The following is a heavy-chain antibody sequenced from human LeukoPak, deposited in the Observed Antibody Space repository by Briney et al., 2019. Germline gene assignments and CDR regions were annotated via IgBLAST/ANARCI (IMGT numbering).Heavy chain of an antibody. J-gene: IGHJ4*02. D-gene: IGHD3-10*01. CDR2: IYYSGST. CDR3: ARLSMVRGQNFDY. CDR1: GGSISSSSYY. V-gene: IGHV4-39*01. Sequence: PSETLSPTCTVSGGSISSSSYYWGWIRQPPGKGLEWIGSIYYSGSTYYNPSLKSRVTISVDTSKNQFSLKLSSVTAADTAVYYCARLSMVRGQNFDYWGQGTLVTVSS.